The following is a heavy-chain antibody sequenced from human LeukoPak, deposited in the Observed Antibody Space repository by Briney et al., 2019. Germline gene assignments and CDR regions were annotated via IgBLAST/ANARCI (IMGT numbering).Heavy chain of an antibody. Sequence: GGSLRPSRAASGFTFSRSAMHWVRQPPGKGLEWMAVISNDGMRKFHADSVKGRFTISRDNSKNTLYLQMDSLTTEDTALYYCARRRDGYNPELDYWGQGTLVTVSS. CDR3: ARRRDGYNPELDY. V-gene: IGHV3-30*04. CDR2: ISNDGMRK. D-gene: IGHD5-24*01. CDR1: GFTFSRSA. J-gene: IGHJ4*02.